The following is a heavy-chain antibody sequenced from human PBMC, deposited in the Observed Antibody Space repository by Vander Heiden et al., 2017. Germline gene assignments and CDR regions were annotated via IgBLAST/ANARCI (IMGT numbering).Heavy chain of an antibody. CDR2: IWYDGSNK. J-gene: IGHJ4*02. CDR1: GSTFSSYG. CDR3: ARDEITFGGVIAPYFDY. Sequence: QVQLVESGGGVVQPGRSLRLSWAASGSTFSSYGMHWVRQAPGKGLGWVAVIWYDGSNKYYADSVKGRFTISRDNSKNTLYLQMNSLRAEDTAVYYCARDEITFGGVIAPYFDYWGQGTLVTVSS. D-gene: IGHD3-16*02. V-gene: IGHV3-33*01.